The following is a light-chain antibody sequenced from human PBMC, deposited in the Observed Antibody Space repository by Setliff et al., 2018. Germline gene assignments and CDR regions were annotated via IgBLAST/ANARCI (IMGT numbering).Light chain of an antibody. V-gene: IGLV1-44*01. J-gene: IGLJ1*01. CDR3: AAWDDSLNGLYV. CDR2: SND. CDR1: SSNIGSNT. Sequence: QSALAQPPSTSGTPGQKVTISCSGGSSNIGSNTVNWYQQFPGTAPKLLIYSNDQRPSGVPDRFSGSKSGTSASLAISGLQSEDESYYYCAAWDDSLNGLYVFGTGTKVT.